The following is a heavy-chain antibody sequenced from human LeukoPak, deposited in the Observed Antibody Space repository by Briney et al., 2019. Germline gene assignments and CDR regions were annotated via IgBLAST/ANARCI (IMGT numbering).Heavy chain of an antibody. V-gene: IGHV3-23*01. Sequence: GGSLRLSCAASGFTLSSYAMSWVRQAPGKGLEWVSAISGSGGSTYYADSVKGRFTISRDNSKNTLYLQMNSLRAEDTAVYYCAKDQVASSSSGYHSPLDYWGQGALVTVSS. CDR1: GFTLSSYA. J-gene: IGHJ4*02. CDR3: AKDQVASSSSGYHSPLDY. D-gene: IGHD3-22*01. CDR2: ISGSGGST.